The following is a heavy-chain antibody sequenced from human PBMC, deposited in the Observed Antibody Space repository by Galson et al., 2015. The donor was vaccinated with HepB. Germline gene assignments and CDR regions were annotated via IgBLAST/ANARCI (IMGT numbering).Heavy chain of an antibody. Sequence: LRLSCAASGFTFSSYGMHWVRQAPGKGLEWVAVIWYDGSNKYYADSVKGRFTISRDNSKNTLYLQMNSLRAEDTAVYYCARDLTPLWFGELLSGGMDVWGQGTTVTVSS. CDR2: IWYDGSNK. J-gene: IGHJ6*02. CDR1: GFTFSSYG. V-gene: IGHV3-33*01. D-gene: IGHD3-10*01. CDR3: ARDLTPLWFGELLSGGMDV.